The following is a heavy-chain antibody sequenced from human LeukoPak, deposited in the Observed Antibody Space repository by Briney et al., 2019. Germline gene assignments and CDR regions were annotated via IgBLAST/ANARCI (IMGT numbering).Heavy chain of an antibody. V-gene: IGHV1-2*06. Sequence: ASVKVSCKASGYTFTGYYMHWVRQAPGQGLEWMGRINPNSRGTNYAQKFQGRVTMTRDTSISTAYMELSRLRSDDTAVYYCARVASIRAAAGTVGRADAFDIWGQGTMVTVSS. J-gene: IGHJ3*02. CDR1: GYTFTGYY. CDR2: INPNSRGT. CDR3: ARVASIRAAAGTVGRADAFDI. D-gene: IGHD6-13*01.